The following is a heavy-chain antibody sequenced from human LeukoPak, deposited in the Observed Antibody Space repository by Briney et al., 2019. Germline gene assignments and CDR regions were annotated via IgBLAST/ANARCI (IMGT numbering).Heavy chain of an antibody. CDR1: GGSISSGDYY. D-gene: IGHD3-10*01. V-gene: IGHV4-30-4*01. CDR3: ASLYGSGSYTFDY. J-gene: IGHJ4*02. CDR2: IYYSGST. Sequence: PSQTLSLTCTVSGGSISSGDYYWSWIRQPPGKGLEWIGYIYYSGSTYYNPSLKGRVTISVDRSKNQFSLKLSSVTAADTAVYYCASLYGSGSYTFDYWGQGTLVTVSS.